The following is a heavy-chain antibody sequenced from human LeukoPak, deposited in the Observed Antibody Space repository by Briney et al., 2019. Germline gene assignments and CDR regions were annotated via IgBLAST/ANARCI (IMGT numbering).Heavy chain of an antibody. Sequence: SETLSLTCAVSGGSISTNDWWSWVRQPPGKGLEWIGEIYHSGSTHYNPSLKSRVTMSMDKSKNQFSLKLTSVTAADTAVYYCARVQLAAAAGWYFDLWGRGTLVTVSS. CDR2: IYHSGST. D-gene: IGHD6-13*01. J-gene: IGHJ2*01. V-gene: IGHV4-4*02. CDR3: ARVQLAAAAGWYFDL. CDR1: GGSISTNDW.